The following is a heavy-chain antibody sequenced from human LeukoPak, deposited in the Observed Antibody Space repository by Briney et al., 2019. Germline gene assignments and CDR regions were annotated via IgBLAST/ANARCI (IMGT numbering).Heavy chain of an antibody. J-gene: IGHJ5*02. CDR2: ISAYNGNT. D-gene: IGHD5-18*01. CDR1: GYTFTSYG. V-gene: IGHV1-18*01. CDR3: AREGGTAMVTLKWFDP. Sequence: ASVKVSCKASGYTFTSYGISWVRQAPGQGLEWMGWISAYNGNTNYAQKLQGRVTMTTDTSTSTAYMELSSLRSEDTAVYYCAREGGTAMVTLKWFDPWGQGTLVTVSS.